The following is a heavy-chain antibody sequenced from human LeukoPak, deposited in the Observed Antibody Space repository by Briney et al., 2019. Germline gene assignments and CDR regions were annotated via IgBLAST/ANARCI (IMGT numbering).Heavy chain of an antibody. J-gene: IGHJ3*02. D-gene: IGHD4-17*01. CDR1: GGSISSGDYY. CDR3: ARSTPSLYGDTPSAFDI. CDR2: IYYSGST. V-gene: IGHV4-30-4*01. Sequence: PSQTLSLTCTVPGGSISSGDYYWSWIRQPPGKGLEWIGYIYYSGSTYYNPSLESRVTISVDTSKNQFSLKLSSVTAADTAVYYCARSTPSLYGDTPSAFDIWGQGTMVTVSS.